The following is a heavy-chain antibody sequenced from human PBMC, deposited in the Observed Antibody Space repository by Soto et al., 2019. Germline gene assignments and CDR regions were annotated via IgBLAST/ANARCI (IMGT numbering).Heavy chain of an antibody. V-gene: IGHV4-59*01. CDR2: VYYSGST. CDR3: ARDQRTVAGYRDYGMDV. CDR1: GGSISSYY. D-gene: IGHD6-19*01. J-gene: IGHJ6*02. Sequence: SETLSLTCTVSGGSISSYYWSWIRQPPGKGLEWIGYVYYSGSTNYNPSLKSRVTISVDTPKNQFSLKLTSVTAADTAVYYCARDQRTVAGYRDYGMDVWGQGTTVTVSS.